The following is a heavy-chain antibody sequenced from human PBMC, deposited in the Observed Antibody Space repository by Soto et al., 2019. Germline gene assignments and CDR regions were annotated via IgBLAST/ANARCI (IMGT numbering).Heavy chain of an antibody. D-gene: IGHD6-13*01. J-gene: IGHJ4*02. CDR1: GFTFSRYE. Sequence: EVQLVESGGDLVQPGGSLRLSCAASGFTFSRYEMNWVRQAPGKGLEWISYISTSGSTIYYADSVKGRFTISRDNAKNSLYLQMNSLRAEDTAVYYCARELAAAGCFDYWGQGTLVTVSS. CDR3: ARELAAAGCFDY. V-gene: IGHV3-48*03. CDR2: ISTSGSTI.